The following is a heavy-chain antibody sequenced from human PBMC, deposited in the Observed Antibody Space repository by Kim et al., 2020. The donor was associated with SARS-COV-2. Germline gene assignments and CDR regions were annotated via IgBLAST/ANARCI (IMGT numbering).Heavy chain of an antibody. D-gene: IGHD3-10*01. J-gene: IGHJ4*02. CDR1: GGSFSGYY. V-gene: IGHV4-34*01. CDR3: ARGAGKPTMVRGVIRPSKKYYFDY. Sequence: SETLSLTCAVYGGSFSGYYWSWIRQPPGKGLEWIGEINHSGSTNYNPSLKSRVTISVDTSKNQFSLKLSSVTAADTAVYYCARGAGKPTMVRGVIRPSKKYYFDYWGQGTLVTVSS. CDR2: INHSGST.